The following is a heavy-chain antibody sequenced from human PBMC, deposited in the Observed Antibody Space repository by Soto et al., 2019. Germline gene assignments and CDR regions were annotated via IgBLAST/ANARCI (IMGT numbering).Heavy chain of an antibody. CDR1: GGTFSSYA. CDR3: ARNRNYYDNTAPNEIDT. Sequence: GASVKVSCKVSGGTFSSYAISWVRQAPGQGLEWMGGIIPIFGTANYAQKFQGRVTITADESTSTAYMELSSLRSEDTAVYYCARNRNYYDNTAPNEIDTWGQETTVTVSS. D-gene: IGHD3-22*01. V-gene: IGHV1-69*13. J-gene: IGHJ6*02. CDR2: IIPIFGTA.